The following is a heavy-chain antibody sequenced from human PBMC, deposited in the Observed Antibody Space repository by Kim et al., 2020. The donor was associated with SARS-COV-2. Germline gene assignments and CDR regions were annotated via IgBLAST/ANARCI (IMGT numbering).Heavy chain of an antibody. V-gene: IGHV4-39*07. CDR2: IYYSGST. J-gene: IGHJ6*02. CDR3: ARGPPVLLWFGELFPDYYYYGMDV. Sequence: SETLSLTCTVSGGSISSSSYYWGWIRQPPGKGLEWIGSIYYSGSTYYNPSLKSRVTISVDTSKNQFSLKLSSVTAADTAVYYCARGPPVLLWFGELFPDYYYYGMDVWGQGTTVTVSS. D-gene: IGHD3-10*01. CDR1: GGSISSSSYY.